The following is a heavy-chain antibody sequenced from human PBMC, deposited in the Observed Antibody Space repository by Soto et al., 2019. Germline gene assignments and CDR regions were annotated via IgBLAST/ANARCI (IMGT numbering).Heavy chain of an antibody. CDR3: ARVSGWYYFDY. Sequence: QVQLVQSGAEVKKPGASVKVSCKASGYTFTSYAMHWVRQAPGQRLEWMGWINAGNGNTKYSQKFQGRVTVTRDTSASKSYMEVSSLRSEDTAVYYCARVSGWYYFDYWGQGTLVTVSS. CDR2: INAGNGNT. V-gene: IGHV1-3*01. D-gene: IGHD6-19*01. CDR1: GYTFTSYA. J-gene: IGHJ4*02.